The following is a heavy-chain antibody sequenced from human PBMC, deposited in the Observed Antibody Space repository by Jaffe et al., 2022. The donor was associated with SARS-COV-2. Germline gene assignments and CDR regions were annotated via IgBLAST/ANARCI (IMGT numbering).Heavy chain of an antibody. CDR1: GGSINSYY. J-gene: IGHJ4*02. Sequence: QVQLQESGPGLVKPSETLSLTCTVSGGSINSYYWSWIRQPPGKGLEWIGYFYYSGSTNYNPSLKSRVTISVDTSKNQFSLKLSSVTAADTAVYYCARDSGSYSRIFDYWGQGTLVTVSS. CDR3: ARDSGSYSRIFDY. D-gene: IGHD1-26*01. CDR2: FYYSGST. V-gene: IGHV4-59*01.